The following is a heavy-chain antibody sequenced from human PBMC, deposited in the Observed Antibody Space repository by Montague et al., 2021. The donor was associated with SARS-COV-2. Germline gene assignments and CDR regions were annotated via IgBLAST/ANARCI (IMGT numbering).Heavy chain of an antibody. CDR2: IYASGST. V-gene: IGHV4-4*07. CDR3: VRDGGNWYYFDY. J-gene: IGHJ4*02. CDR1: GVSITSYY. Sequence: SETLSLTCSISGVSITSYYWSWLRQPPGKGLEWIGHIYASGSTNYSPSLKGRVRLSIDNPKNQFSLNLESLTAADTAVYYCVRDGGNWYYFDYWGQGALVTVSS. D-gene: IGHD3-16*01.